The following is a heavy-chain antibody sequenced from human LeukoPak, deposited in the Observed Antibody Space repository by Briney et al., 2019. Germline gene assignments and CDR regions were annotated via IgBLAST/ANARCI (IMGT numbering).Heavy chain of an antibody. V-gene: IGHV4-30-4*01. CDR1: GGSISSGDYY. D-gene: IGHD2-8*01. CDR2: IYYSGST. CDR3: ARADGDGVIDY. Sequence: SETLSLTCTVSGGSISSGDYYWSWIRQPPGKGLEWIGYIYYSGSTYYNPSLKSRVTISEDTSKNQFSLKLSSVTAADTAVYYCARADGDGVIDYWGQGTLVTVSS. J-gene: IGHJ4*02.